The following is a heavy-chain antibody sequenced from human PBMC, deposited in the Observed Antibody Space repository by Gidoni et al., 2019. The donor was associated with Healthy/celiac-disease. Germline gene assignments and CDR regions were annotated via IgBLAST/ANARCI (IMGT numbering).Heavy chain of an antibody. J-gene: IGHJ6*03. Sequence: QVQLVESGGGVVQPGRSLRLSCAASGFTFSSYGMHWVRQAPGKGLEWVAVIWYDGSNKYYADSVKGRFTISRDNSKNTLYLQMNSLRAEDTAVYYCARDISAGTPPGYYMDVWGKGTTVTVSS. CDR3: ARDISAGTPPGYYMDV. D-gene: IGHD6-13*01. CDR2: IWYDGSNK. V-gene: IGHV3-33*01. CDR1: GFTFSSYG.